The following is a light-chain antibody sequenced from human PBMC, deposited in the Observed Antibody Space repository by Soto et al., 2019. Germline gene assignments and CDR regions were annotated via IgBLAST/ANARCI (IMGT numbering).Light chain of an antibody. CDR1: QRISTW. V-gene: IGKV1-5*01. CDR2: DAS. CDR3: QQYNSYLWT. Sequence: DIQMTQSPSTLSASIGDRVTITCRASQRISTWLAWYQKKPGKAPKILIYDASSLESGVPSRFSGSGSGTEFTLIISRLQPDDFATYFCQQYNSYLWTFGQGTKVEIK. J-gene: IGKJ1*01.